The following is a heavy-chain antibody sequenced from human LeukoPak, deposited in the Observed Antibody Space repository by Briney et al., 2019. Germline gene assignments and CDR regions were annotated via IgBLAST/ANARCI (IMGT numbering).Heavy chain of an antibody. Sequence: GGSLRLSCTASGFAFSSYAMTWVRQAPGKGLEWVSGISGSGGSTYYADSVKGRFTISRDNSRNTLYLQMNSLRAADTAVYYCAKELNYESSAAFDYWGQGTLVTVSS. CDR3: AKELNYESSAAFDY. J-gene: IGHJ4*02. D-gene: IGHD3-22*01. CDR1: GFAFSSYA. V-gene: IGHV3-23*01. CDR2: ISGSGGST.